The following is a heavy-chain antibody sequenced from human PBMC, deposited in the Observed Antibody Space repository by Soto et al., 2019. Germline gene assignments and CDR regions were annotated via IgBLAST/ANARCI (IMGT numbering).Heavy chain of an antibody. J-gene: IGHJ2*01. Sequence: QDQLVQSGAEVKKPGSSVKVSCKAFGGPFSSHTFSWVRQAPGQGLEWMGRILPALGTTTYAQKFQGRVTITADESLTTVYMELNSLRTEDTAVYYCARADFGDYWYFDLWGRGTLVTVSS. CDR2: ILPALGTT. V-gene: IGHV1-69*08. CDR1: GGPFSSHT. D-gene: IGHD4-17*01. CDR3: ARADFGDYWYFDL.